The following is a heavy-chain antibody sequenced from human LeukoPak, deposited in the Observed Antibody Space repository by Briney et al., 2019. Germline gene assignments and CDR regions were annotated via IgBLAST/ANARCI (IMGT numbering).Heavy chain of an antibody. CDR2: IYPNSGGT. D-gene: IGHD3-22*01. J-gene: IGHJ4*02. CDR3: ARGILYYDSSGYLRY. V-gene: IGHV1-2*02. Sequence: GASVKVSCKASGYTFTGYYMHWVRQAPGQGLEWMGWIYPNSGGTNYAQKFQGRVTMTRDTSISTAYMELSRLRSDDTAVYYCARGILYYDSSGYLRYWGQGTLVTVSS. CDR1: GYTFTGYY.